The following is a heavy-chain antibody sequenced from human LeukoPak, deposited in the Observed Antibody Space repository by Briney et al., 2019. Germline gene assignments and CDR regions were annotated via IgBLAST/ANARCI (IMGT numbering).Heavy chain of an antibody. V-gene: IGHV3-21*01. J-gene: IGHJ4*02. CDR2: ITSSGTYI. D-gene: IGHD3-9*01. CDR3: AREPDYDILTGGVY. CDR1: GFTFNNYN. Sequence: GGSLRLSCAASGFTFNNYNMNWVRQAPGKALEWVSSITSSGTYIFYADSVKGRFTISRDNAKNSLYLQMNSLRAEDTAVYYCAREPDYDILTGGVYWGQGTLVTVSS.